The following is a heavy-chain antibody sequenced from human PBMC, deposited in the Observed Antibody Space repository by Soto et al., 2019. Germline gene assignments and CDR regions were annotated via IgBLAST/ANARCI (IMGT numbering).Heavy chain of an antibody. CDR2: INPSGGST. Sequence: SVKVSCKESGYTFTSYYMHWGRQAPGQGLEWMGIINPSGGSTSYAQKFQGRVTMTRDTSTSTVYMELSSLRSEDTAVYSCARVRRSSGYYYGYWGQGTPVTVSS. V-gene: IGHV1-46*01. CDR3: ARVRRSSGYYYGY. CDR1: GYTFTSYY. D-gene: IGHD3-22*01. J-gene: IGHJ4*02.